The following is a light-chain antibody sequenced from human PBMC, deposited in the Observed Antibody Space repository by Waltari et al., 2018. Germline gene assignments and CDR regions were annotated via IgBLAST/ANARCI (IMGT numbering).Light chain of an antibody. V-gene: IGLV1-47*01. CDR3: AAWDDSLTGRV. Sequence: QSVLTQPSSASGTPGQRVTISCSGSSSNIGSNYVYWYQQLPGTAPNLLIPTGNLRPAWVPDRFSAAKSGASASLAISGLRSDDEADYYCAAWDDSLTGRVFGGGTKLTVL. CDR2: TGN. J-gene: IGLJ3*02. CDR1: SSNIGSNY.